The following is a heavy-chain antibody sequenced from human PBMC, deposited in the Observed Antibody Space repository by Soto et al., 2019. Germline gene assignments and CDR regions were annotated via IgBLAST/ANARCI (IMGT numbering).Heavy chain of an antibody. D-gene: IGHD6-19*01. CDR2: IYYSGRT. Sequence: QVQLQESAPGLVKPSETLSLTCTVSGGSISSYYWSWIRQPPGKGLEWIGYIYYSGRTNNNPSLKSRVTISVDTSKNQFPLKLSSVTAADTAVYYCARGIAVVAPMGDYYYMDVWGKGTTVTVSS. V-gene: IGHV4-59*01. J-gene: IGHJ6*03. CDR1: GGSISSYY. CDR3: ARGIAVVAPMGDYYYMDV.